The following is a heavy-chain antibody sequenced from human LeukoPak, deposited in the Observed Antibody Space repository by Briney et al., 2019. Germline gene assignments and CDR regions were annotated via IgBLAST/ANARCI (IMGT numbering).Heavy chain of an antibody. CDR3: ARRYCSSNSCPPFDP. V-gene: IGHV5-51*01. J-gene: IGHJ5*02. Sequence: GESLKISCKGSGYSFTNYWIGWVRQMPGKGLEWMGIIYPGDSDTRYSPSFQGQVTISADKSISTAYLQWSSLKASDTAMYYCARRYCSSNSCPPFDPWGQGTLVTVSS. CDR1: GYSFTNYW. D-gene: IGHD2-2*01. CDR2: IYPGDSDT.